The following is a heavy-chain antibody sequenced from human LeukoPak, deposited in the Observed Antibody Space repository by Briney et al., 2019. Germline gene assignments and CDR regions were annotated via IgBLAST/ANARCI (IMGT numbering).Heavy chain of an antibody. D-gene: IGHD1-26*01. CDR3: AKYPSGSYSYYFDY. J-gene: IGHJ4*02. CDR1: GFTFSSYG. V-gene: IGHV3-30*18. Sequence: PGRSLRLSWAASGFTFSSYGMHWVRQAPGKGLEWVAVISYDGSNKYYADSVKGRFTISRDNSKNTLYLQMNSLRAEDTAVYYCAKYPSGSYSYYFDYWGQGTLVTVSS. CDR2: ISYDGSNK.